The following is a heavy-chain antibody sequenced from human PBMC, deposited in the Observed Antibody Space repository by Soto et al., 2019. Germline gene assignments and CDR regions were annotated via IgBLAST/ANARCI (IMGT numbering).Heavy chain of an antibody. J-gene: IGHJ4*02. CDR3: ARDGDDDGYPNY. CDR1: GFTFSSYS. D-gene: IGHD5-12*01. V-gene: IGHV3-21*01. CDR2: ISSSSSYI. Sequence: EVQLVESGGGLVKPGGSLRLSCAASGFTFSSYSMNWVRQAPGKGLEWVSSISSSSSYIYYADSVKGRFTISRDNAKNSLYLQMNSLRAEDTAVYYCARDGDDDGYPNYWGQGTLVTVSS.